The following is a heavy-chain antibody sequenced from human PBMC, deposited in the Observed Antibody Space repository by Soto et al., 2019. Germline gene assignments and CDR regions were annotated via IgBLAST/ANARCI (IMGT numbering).Heavy chain of an antibody. CDR3: TRRVAARPFGP. CDR1: GFSLTTTGVG. Sequence: QITLKESGPTLVKPTQTLTLTCTFSGFSLTTTGVGVGWIRQPPGKALEWLALIYWDDDKRYSPSLKSRLTTTKDTAKNQVVRTSTNMEPVDTATYYCTRRVAARPFGPWGQGTLVTASS. D-gene: IGHD6-6*01. V-gene: IGHV2-5*02. J-gene: IGHJ5*02. CDR2: IYWDDDK.